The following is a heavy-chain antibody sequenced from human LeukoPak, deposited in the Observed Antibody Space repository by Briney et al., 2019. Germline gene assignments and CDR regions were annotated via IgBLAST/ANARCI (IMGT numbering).Heavy chain of an antibody. CDR2: IYSDNT. Sequence: GGSLRLSCTVSGFTVSSNSMSWVRQAPGKGLEWVSFIYSDNTHYSDSVKGRFTISRDNSKNTLYLQMNSLRAEDTAVYYCARDEAANWFDPWGQGTLVTVSS. CDR3: ARDEAANWFDP. D-gene: IGHD2-15*01. CDR1: GFTVSSNS. V-gene: IGHV3-53*01. J-gene: IGHJ5*02.